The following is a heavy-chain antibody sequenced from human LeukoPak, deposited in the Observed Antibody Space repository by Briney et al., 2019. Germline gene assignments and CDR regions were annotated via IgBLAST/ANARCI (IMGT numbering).Heavy chain of an antibody. D-gene: IGHD1-26*01. CDR3: ARPTDFDY. J-gene: IGHJ4*02. CDR2: IYYSGST. CDR1: GGSISSSSYH. Sequence: SETLSLTCTVSGGSISSSSYHWGWIRQPPGKGLEWIGSIYYSGSTYYNPSLKSRVTISVDTSKNQFSLKLSSVTAADTAVYYCARPTDFDYWGQGTLVTVSS. V-gene: IGHV4-39*01.